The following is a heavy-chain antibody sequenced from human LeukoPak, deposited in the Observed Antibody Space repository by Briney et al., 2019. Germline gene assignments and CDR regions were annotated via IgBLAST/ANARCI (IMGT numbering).Heavy chain of an antibody. V-gene: IGHV3-23*01. D-gene: IGHD3-22*01. CDR3: VYDSSGYPTPAFDY. CDR2: ISGSGGST. Sequence: GGSLRLPCAASGFTFSSYAMSWVRQAPGKGLEWVSAISGSGGSTYYADSVKGRFTISRDNSKNTLYLQMNSLRAEDTAVYYCVYDSSGYPTPAFDYWGQGTLVTVSS. J-gene: IGHJ4*02. CDR1: GFTFSSYA.